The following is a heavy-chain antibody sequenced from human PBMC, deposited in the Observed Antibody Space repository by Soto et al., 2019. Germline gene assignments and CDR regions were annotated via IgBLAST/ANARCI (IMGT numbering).Heavy chain of an antibody. CDR2: IYYSGST. CDR1: GGSISSGDYY. V-gene: IGHV4-30-4*01. D-gene: IGHD6-19*01. Sequence: SETLSLTCTVSGGSISSGDYYWSWIRQPPGKGLEWIGYIYYSGSTYYNPSLKSRVTISVDTSKNQFSLKLSSVTAADTAVYYCARVNGYSSGWSPLWYDYWGQGTLVTVSS. CDR3: ARVNGYSSGWSPLWYDY. J-gene: IGHJ4*02.